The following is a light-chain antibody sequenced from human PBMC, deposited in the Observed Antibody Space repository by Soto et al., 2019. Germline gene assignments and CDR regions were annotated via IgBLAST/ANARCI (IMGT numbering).Light chain of an antibody. Sequence: EIVLTQSKGTLSLSPGDRATLSCRASERLSSVYLAWYQQRPGKPPRLLIYGASNRATGIPDRFSGSGSGTDFTLIISSLEPEDVAIYYCQQYGGAPRSTFGEGTRLDIK. CDR1: ERLSSVY. J-gene: IGKJ2*02. CDR2: GAS. V-gene: IGKV3-20*01. CDR3: QQYGGAPRST.